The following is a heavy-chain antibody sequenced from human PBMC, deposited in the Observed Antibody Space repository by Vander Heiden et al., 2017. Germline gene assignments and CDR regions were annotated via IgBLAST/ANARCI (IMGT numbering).Heavy chain of an antibody. D-gene: IGHD3-9*01. CDR2: ISGSGGST. CDR1: GFTFSSYA. J-gene: IGHJ4*02. Sequence: EVQLLESGGGLVQPGGSVRLSCADSGFTFSSYALSWVRQAPGKGLEWVSAISGSGGSTYYADSVKGRFTISRDNSKNTLYLQMNSLRAEDTAVYYCAKEPYYDILTGYYGGVWGQGTLVTVSS. V-gene: IGHV3-23*01. CDR3: AKEPYYDILTGYYGGV.